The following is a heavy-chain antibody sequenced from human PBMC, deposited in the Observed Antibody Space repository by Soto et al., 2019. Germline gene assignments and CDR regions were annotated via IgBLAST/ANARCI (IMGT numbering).Heavy chain of an antibody. CDR3: ASPAVHTSGFTDY. J-gene: IGHJ4*02. V-gene: IGHV4-39*01. CDR1: GGSISSSSYY. CDR2: IYYSGST. D-gene: IGHD6-19*01. Sequence: QLQLQESGPGLVKPSETLSLTCTVSGGSISSSSYYWGWIRQPPGKGLEWIGSIYYSGSTYYNPFLNIRVTISVATSTTRFSRKPSSVTAADPAVYYCASPAVHTSGFTDYWGPGTLVTVSS.